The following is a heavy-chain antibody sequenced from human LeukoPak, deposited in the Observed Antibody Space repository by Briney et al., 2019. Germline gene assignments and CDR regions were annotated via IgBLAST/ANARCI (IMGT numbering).Heavy chain of an antibody. CDR3: ARLDPGMDY. D-gene: IGHD1-1*01. CDR1: VDSLTELT. J-gene: IGHJ4*02. V-gene: IGHV1-24*01. Sequence: ASVKVSCKLSVDSLTELTMHWVPPTPGKGLEWMGGFDPEHDETIYAQAFLGRFTMTEDTYTHTAYMELSSLTCAAAAVYFCARLDPGMDYWGQGTLVIVSS. CDR2: FDPEHDET.